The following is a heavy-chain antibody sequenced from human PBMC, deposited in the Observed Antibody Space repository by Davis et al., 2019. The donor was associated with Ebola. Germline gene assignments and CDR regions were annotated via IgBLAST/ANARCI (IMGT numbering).Heavy chain of an antibody. J-gene: IGHJ6*02. Sequence: AASVKVSCKASGYTFTSYGISWVRQAPGQGLEWMGWISTYNGNTNYAQKLQGRVTMTRDTSTSTVYMELSSLRSEDTAVYYCARALRIEGYYYYGMDVWGQGTTVTVSS. V-gene: IGHV1-18*01. D-gene: IGHD4-17*01. CDR2: ISTYNGNT. CDR3: ARALRIEGYYYYGMDV. CDR1: GYTFTSYG.